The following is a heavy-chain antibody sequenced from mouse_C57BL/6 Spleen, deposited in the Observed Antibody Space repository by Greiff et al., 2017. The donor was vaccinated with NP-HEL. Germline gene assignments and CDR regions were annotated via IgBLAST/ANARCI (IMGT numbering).Heavy chain of an antibody. J-gene: IGHJ2*01. CDR1: GYSITSGYY. Sequence: EVKLMESGPGLVKPSQSLSLTCSVTGYSITSGYYWNWIRQFPGNKLEWMGYISYDGSNNYNPSLKNRISITRDTSKNQFFLKLNSVTTEDTATYYCARSIYDYDVGYWGQGTTLTVSS. V-gene: IGHV3-6*01. D-gene: IGHD2-4*01. CDR2: ISYDGSN. CDR3: ARSIYDYDVGY.